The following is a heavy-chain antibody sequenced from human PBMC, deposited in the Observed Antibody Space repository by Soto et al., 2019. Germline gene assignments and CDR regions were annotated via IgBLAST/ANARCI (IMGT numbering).Heavy chain of an antibody. CDR2: INAGYGNT. J-gene: IGHJ4*02. D-gene: IGHD7-27*01. Sequence: ASVKVSCKASGYTFSSYAMHWVRQAPGQRLEWMGWINAGYGNTKSSQKFQDRVTISRDTSASTAYMELTSLRSEDTAVYYCARDTGDGTFDFWGQGTMVTVYS. CDR3: ARDTGDGTFDF. V-gene: IGHV1-3*01. CDR1: GYTFSSYA.